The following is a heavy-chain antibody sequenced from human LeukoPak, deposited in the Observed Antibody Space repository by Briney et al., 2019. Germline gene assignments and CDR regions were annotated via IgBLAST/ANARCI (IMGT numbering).Heavy chain of an antibody. D-gene: IGHD2-2*01. Sequence: GGSLRLSCAASGFTFSSYWMSWVRQAPGKGLEWVANIKQDGSEKYYVDSVKGRFTISRDNAKNSLYLQTNSLRAEDTAVYYCARDIVVATPHFDYWGQGTLVTVSS. CDR1: GFTFSSYW. CDR3: ARDIVVATPHFDY. J-gene: IGHJ4*02. V-gene: IGHV3-7*01. CDR2: IKQDGSEK.